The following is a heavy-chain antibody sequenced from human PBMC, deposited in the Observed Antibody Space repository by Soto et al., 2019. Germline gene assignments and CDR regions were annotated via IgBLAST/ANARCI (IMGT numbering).Heavy chain of an antibody. CDR1: VFSFSTCG. D-gene: IGHD5-18*01. Sequence: PGGSLRLSCAASVFSFSTCGMHWVRQAPGKGLEWVAVISYDETNKFYADSVKGRFTISRDNSKNMLYLQINSLRTEDTAVYYCAKDPGGVQLWDFFDYWGQGILVTVSS. CDR3: AKDPGGVQLWDFFDY. CDR2: ISYDETNK. J-gene: IGHJ4*02. V-gene: IGHV3-30*18.